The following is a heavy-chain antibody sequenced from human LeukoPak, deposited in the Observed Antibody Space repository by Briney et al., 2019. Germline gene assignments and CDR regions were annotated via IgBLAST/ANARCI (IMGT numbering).Heavy chain of an antibody. CDR1: GGSISSYY. Sequence: SETLSLTCTVSGGSISSYYWSWIRQPPGKGLEWIGYIYYSGSTNYNPSLKSRVTISVDTSKNQFSLKLSSVTAADTAVYYCARTIDGTWFDPWGRGTLVTVSS. J-gene: IGHJ5*02. V-gene: IGHV4-59*01. CDR2: IYYSGST. CDR3: ARTIDGTWFDP. D-gene: IGHD1-26*01.